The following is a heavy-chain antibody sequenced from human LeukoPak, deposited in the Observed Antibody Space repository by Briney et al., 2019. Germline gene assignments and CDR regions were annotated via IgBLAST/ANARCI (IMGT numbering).Heavy chain of an antibody. Sequence: RSSETLSLTCAVYGGSFSGYYWSWIRQPPGKGLEWIGEINHSGSTNYNPSLKSRVTISVDTSKNQFSLKLSSVTAADTAVYYCARQKRYSSSCLDYWGQGTLVTVSS. D-gene: IGHD6-6*01. V-gene: IGHV4-34*01. CDR3: ARQKRYSSSCLDY. CDR2: INHSGST. CDR1: GGSFSGYY. J-gene: IGHJ4*02.